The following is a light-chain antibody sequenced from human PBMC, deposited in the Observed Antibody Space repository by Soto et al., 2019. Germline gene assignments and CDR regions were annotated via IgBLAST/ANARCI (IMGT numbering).Light chain of an antibody. V-gene: IGLV1-47*02. Sequence: QSVLTQPPSASGTPGQGVTISCSGSSSNIGSNYVYWYQQLPGTAPKLLIYNNNQRPSGVPDRFSASKSGTSASLAIRGLRADDEADYYCSSWDGSRSGYVFGGGTQLTVL. CDR1: SSNIGSNY. CDR2: NNN. CDR3: SSWDGSRSGYV. J-gene: IGLJ7*01.